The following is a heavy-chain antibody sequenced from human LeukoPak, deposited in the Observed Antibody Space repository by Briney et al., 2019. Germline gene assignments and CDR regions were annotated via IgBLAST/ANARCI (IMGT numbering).Heavy chain of an antibody. Sequence: GGSLRLSCAASGFTFSSYAMSWVRQAPGKGLGWVSAISGSGGSTYYADSVKGRFTISRDNSKNTLYLQMNSLRAEDTAVYYCAKGRDGYNYWDYWGQGTLVTVSS. V-gene: IGHV3-23*01. CDR1: GFTFSSYA. J-gene: IGHJ4*02. D-gene: IGHD5-24*01. CDR2: ISGSGGST. CDR3: AKGRDGYNYWDY.